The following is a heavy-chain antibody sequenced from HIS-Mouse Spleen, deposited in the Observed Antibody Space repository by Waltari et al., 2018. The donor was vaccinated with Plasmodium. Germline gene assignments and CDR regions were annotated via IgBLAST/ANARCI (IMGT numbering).Heavy chain of an antibody. D-gene: IGHD1-7*01. Sequence: QLQLQESGPGLVKPSETLSLTCTVSGGSISRSSYYWGWIRQPPGKGLEWFGSIYYSGGTYYNPSLKSRVTISVDTSKNQFSLKLSSVTAADTAVYYCARDRITGTSYFDYWGQGTLVTVSS. V-gene: IGHV4-39*07. CDR1: GGSISRSSYY. CDR3: ARDRITGTSYFDY. CDR2: IYYSGGT. J-gene: IGHJ4*02.